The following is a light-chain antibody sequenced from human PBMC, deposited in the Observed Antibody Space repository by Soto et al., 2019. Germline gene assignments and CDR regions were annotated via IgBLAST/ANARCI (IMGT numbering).Light chain of an antibody. Sequence: EIVMTQSPATLSVSPGERVTLSCRASQSISSNLAWYQQKPGQAPRLLIYGASTRATGIPASFSGSGSGTDFTLTISSLQSEDFAVYYCQQYNNWPRTFGQGTKVEFK. J-gene: IGKJ1*01. CDR3: QQYNNWPRT. V-gene: IGKV3-15*01. CDR2: GAS. CDR1: QSISSN.